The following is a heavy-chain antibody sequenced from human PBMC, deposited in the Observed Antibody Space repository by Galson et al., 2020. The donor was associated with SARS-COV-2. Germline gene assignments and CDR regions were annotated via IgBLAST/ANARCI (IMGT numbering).Heavy chain of an antibody. Sequence: GGSLRLSCAASGFTFSNYAMSWVRQAPGKGLEWVSAVAGSGASTYYTDSVKGRFTISRDNSKNTVYLQMNSLRAEDTAVYYCAKDDYYDSRLYQGRSYWGQGTLVTVSS. CDR1: GFTFSNYA. D-gene: IGHD3-22*01. J-gene: IGHJ4*02. CDR3: AKDDYYDSRLYQGRSY. V-gene: IGHV3-23*01. CDR2: VAGSGAST.